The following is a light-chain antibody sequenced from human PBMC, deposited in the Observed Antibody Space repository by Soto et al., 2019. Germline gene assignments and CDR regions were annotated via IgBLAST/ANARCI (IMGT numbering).Light chain of an antibody. CDR1: QSVSSSF. CDR3: QQYGRSPWT. J-gene: IGKJ1*01. CDR2: GAS. V-gene: IGKV3-20*01. Sequence: EIVLTQSPGTLSLSPGDRATLSCRASQSVSSSFLAWYQQKPGQAPRLLIYGASSRATGIPDRFSGSGSGTDFTLTISRLEPEDLAVYYCQQYGRSPWTFGQGTKVEIK.